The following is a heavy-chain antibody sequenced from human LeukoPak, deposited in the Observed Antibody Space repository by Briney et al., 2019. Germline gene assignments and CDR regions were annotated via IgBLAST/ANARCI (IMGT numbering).Heavy chain of an antibody. V-gene: IGHV3-23*01. J-gene: IGHJ4*02. Sequence: GGSLRLSCAASGFTFSSYAMTWVRQAPGKGLEWVSAIRGNGGTTYYADSVKGRFTISRDNSKNTVSLQMSSLRAEDTALYYCAKGSGNGYGSGPFDYWGQGTLVTVSS. D-gene: IGHD3-10*01. CDR3: AKGSGNGYGSGPFDY. CDR1: GFTFSSYA. CDR2: IRGNGGTT.